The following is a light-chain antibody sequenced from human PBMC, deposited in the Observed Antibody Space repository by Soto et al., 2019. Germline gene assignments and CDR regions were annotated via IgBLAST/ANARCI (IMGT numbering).Light chain of an antibody. V-gene: IGKV3-20*01. J-gene: IGKJ1*01. CDR3: QQYGGSPKT. Sequence: EIVLTQSPGTLSLSPGERATLSCRASQSVRSSFLAWYQQKPGQSPRLLIYCASSRATGIPDRFSGSGSGTDFTLTISSLEPGDFAVYYCQQYGGSPKTFGQGPKVEIK. CDR1: QSVRSSF. CDR2: CAS.